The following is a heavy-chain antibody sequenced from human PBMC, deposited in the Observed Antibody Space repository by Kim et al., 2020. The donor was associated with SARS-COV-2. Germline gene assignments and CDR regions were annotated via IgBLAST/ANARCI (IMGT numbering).Heavy chain of an antibody. CDR2: GST. V-gene: IGHV4-31*02. Sequence: GSTYYTPSLKSRVTISVDPSKNPFSLELSSVTAADTAVYYCAREGGAFDIWGQGTMVTVSS. CDR3: AREGGAFDI. D-gene: IGHD3-16*01. J-gene: IGHJ3*02.